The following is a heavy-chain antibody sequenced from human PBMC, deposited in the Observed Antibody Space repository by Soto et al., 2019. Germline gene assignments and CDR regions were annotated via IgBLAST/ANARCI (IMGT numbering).Heavy chain of an antibody. CDR2: ISYDGSNK. Sequence: GGSLRLSCAASGFTFSSYGMHWVRQAPGKGLEWVAVISYDGSNKYYADSVKGRFTISRDNSKNTLYLQMNSLRAEDTAVYYCASSWLQSDYWGQGTLVTVSS. J-gene: IGHJ4*02. CDR1: GFTFSSYG. V-gene: IGHV3-30*03. D-gene: IGHD5-12*01. CDR3: ASSWLQSDY.